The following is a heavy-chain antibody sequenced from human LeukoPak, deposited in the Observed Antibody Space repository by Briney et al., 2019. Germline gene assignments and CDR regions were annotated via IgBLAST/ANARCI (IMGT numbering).Heavy chain of an antibody. Sequence: GGSLRLSCAASGFTPSNYDMNWVRQAPGKGLEWVSSISTSSRYIYYKDSVRGRFTISRDDAKNSLYLVMNSLRAEDTAVYYCARADCSSSTCYLRRSWFDPWGQGTLVTVSS. V-gene: IGHV3-21*01. J-gene: IGHJ5*02. D-gene: IGHD2-2*01. CDR1: GFTPSNYD. CDR3: ARADCSSSTCYLRRSWFDP. CDR2: ISTSSRYI.